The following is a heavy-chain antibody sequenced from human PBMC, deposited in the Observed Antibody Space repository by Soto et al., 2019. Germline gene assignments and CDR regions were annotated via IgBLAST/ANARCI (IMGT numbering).Heavy chain of an antibody. CDR2: INPGGGST. CDR1: GYIFPSYY. D-gene: IGHD4-17*01. J-gene: IGHJ4*02. V-gene: IGHV1-46*01. Sequence: PSVKVSCKASGYIFPSYYMHWVRQAPGQGLEWMGIINPGGGSTSYAQEFLGRVSMTRDTYTSTVYMELSSLRSEDTAVYYCARDSAYGDYQYYFDYWGQGTLVTVSS. CDR3: ARDSAYGDYQYYFDY.